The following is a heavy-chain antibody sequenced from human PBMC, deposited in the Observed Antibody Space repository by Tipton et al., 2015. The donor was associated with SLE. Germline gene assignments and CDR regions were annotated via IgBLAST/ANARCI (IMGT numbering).Heavy chain of an antibody. Sequence: TLSLTCSVSGVSVASSDFSWVWIRQPPGEGLESIGSIYYSGSTYYNPSLKSRVTISVDRSKNQFSLKLSSVTAADTAVYYCASRILRDGLARWGQGTLVTVSS. CDR1: GVSVASSDFS. CDR2: IYYSGST. J-gene: IGHJ4*02. V-gene: IGHV4-39*07. CDR3: ASRILRDGLAR. D-gene: IGHD5-24*01.